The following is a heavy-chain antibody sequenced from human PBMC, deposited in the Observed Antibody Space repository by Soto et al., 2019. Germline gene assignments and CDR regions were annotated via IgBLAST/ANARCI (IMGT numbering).Heavy chain of an antibody. Sequence: GGSLRLSCAASGFMFGGFGMHWVRQAPGKGLQWVAGISKDGSKKYYADSVKGRFTISRDNSKKTLYLQMNSLRAEDTAVYYCANPSGYYFGLGSHDEASDMWGQGTVVTVSS. J-gene: IGHJ3*02. CDR1: GFMFGGFG. CDR2: ISKDGSKK. D-gene: IGHD3-9*01. CDR3: ANPSGYYFGLGSHDEASDM. V-gene: IGHV3-30*18.